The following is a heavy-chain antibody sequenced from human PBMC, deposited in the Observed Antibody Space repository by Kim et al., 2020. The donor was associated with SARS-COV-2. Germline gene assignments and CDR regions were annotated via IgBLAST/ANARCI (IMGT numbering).Heavy chain of an antibody. CDR1: GGSISSSNW. CDR3: ASRPEGFLRYFDY. D-gene: IGHD3-3*01. Sequence: SETLSLTCAVSGGSISSSNWWSWVRQPPGKGLEWIGEIYHSGSTNYNPSLKSRVTISVDKSKNQFSLKLSSVTAADTAVYYCASRPEGFLRYFDYWGQGTLVTVSS. V-gene: IGHV4-4*02. J-gene: IGHJ4*02. CDR2: IYHSGST.